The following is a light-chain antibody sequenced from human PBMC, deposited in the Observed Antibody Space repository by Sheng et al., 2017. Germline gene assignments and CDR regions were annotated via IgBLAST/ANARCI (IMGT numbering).Light chain of an antibody. J-gene: IGKJ4*01. Sequence: EIVLTQSPATLSLSPGERATLSCRASQSVSSYLAWYQQKPGQAPRLLIYDASNRATGIPARFSGSGSGTDFTLTISSLESEDFAVYYCQQRSNWPLTFGGGTKVEDQT. CDR1: QSVSSY. CDR3: QQRSNWPLT. CDR2: DAS. V-gene: IGKV3-11*01.